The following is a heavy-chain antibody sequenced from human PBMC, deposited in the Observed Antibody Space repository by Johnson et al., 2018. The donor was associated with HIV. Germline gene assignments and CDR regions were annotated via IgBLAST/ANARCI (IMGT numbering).Heavy chain of an antibody. D-gene: IGHD3-22*01. CDR3: ARDVYYYDSSGYYDHDAFDI. Sequence: QVQLVESGGGLVQPGGSLRLSCVASGFTFSHVWMSWVRQAPGKGLAWVAVISYDGSNKYYADSVKGRITISRGNSKNTLYLQMNSREAEDTALYYCARDVYYYDSSGYYDHDAFDIWGQGTMVTVSS. CDR2: ISYDGSNK. CDR1: GFTFSHVW. J-gene: IGHJ3*02. V-gene: IGHV3-30-3*01.